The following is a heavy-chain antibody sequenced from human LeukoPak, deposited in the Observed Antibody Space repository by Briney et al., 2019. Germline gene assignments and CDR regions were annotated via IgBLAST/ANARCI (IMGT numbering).Heavy chain of an antibody. D-gene: IGHD2-2*01. V-gene: IGHV3-9*01. CDR3: AKDIRIKPRASVVTTAAKDY. J-gene: IGHJ4*02. CDR1: GFTFDDYA. CDR2: ISRESGRI. Sequence: GRSLRLSCAASGFTFDDYAMHWVGQAPGKGLEWVSSISRESGRIGYADSVKGRLTISRDNGKNSLYLQINSLRTEDTALYYRAKDIRIKPRASVVTTAAKDYWGQGTLVTVSS.